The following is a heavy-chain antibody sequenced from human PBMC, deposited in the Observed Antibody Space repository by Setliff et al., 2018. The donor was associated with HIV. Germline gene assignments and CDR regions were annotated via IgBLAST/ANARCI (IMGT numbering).Heavy chain of an antibody. V-gene: IGHV1-8*01. CDR3: AREESITIFGVPIWGYYYYYMDV. J-gene: IGHJ6*03. CDR2: MNPDTGYT. D-gene: IGHD3-3*01. CDR1: GYSFLSYD. Sequence: ASVKVSCKASGYSFLSYDISWVRQATGQGLEWMGWMNPDTGYTGFAQKFQGRVTMTRDTSTSTVYMELSSLRSEDTAVYYCAREESITIFGVPIWGYYYYYMDVWGKG.